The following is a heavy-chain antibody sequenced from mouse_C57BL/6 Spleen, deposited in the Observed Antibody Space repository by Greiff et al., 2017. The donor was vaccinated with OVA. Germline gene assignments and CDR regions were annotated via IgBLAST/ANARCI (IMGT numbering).Heavy chain of an antibody. J-gene: IGHJ3*01. CDR2: ISDGGSYT. D-gene: IGHD2-1*01. CDR3: ARDTDGNYFAY. CDR1: GFTFSSYA. V-gene: IGHV5-4*01. Sequence: EVMLVESGGGLVKPGGSLKLSCAASGFTFSSYAMSWVRQTPEKRLEWVATISDGGSYTYYPDNVKGRFTISRDNAKNNLYLQMSHLKSEDTAMYYCARDTDGNYFAYWGQGTLVTVSA.